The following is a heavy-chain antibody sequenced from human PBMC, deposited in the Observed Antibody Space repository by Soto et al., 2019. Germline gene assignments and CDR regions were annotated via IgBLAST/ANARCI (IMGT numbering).Heavy chain of an antibody. V-gene: IGHV4-4*02. Sequence: QVQLQESGPGLVKPSGTLSLTCAVSGASISSDNWWNWVRQPPGQGLEWIGEVYRSGSTNYDPSRKSRVTISIDVPKNQCSLTLTSVTAADTAMYYCARNGVYSLGSWGQGTLVTVSS. J-gene: IGHJ5*02. CDR3: ARNGVYSLGS. CDR2: VYRSGST. CDR1: GASISSDNW. D-gene: IGHD4-17*01.